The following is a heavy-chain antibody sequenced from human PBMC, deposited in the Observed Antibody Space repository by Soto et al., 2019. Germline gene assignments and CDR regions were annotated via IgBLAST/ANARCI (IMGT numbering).Heavy chain of an antibody. J-gene: IGHJ3*02. V-gene: IGHV3-23*01. CDR2: LSRGGGRT. Sequence: EAQLLESGGELIQPGGSLRLSCAASGFTYRSHGMSWVRQAPGKGREWVAGLSRGGGRTYYADSVKGRFTISRDTSKNTLDLIMNSLRVEDTAMYYCARDGKYRTDGFDIWGQGTMVTVSS. CDR1: GFTYRSHG. D-gene: IGHD5-12*01. CDR3: ARDGKYRTDGFDI.